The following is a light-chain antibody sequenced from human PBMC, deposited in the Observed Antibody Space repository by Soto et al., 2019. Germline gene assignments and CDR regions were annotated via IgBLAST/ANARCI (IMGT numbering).Light chain of an antibody. CDR2: SNN. J-gene: IGLJ1*01. CDR1: VSNIGSTT. V-gene: IGLV1-44*01. Sequence: QSVLTQPPSASGTPGQRVTISCSGSVSNIGSTTVNWYQQLPGTAPKLLIYSNNQRPSGVPDRFSGSNSGTSASLAISGLRSEDEGDYYCAAWDDNLIGPVFGAGTKVTVL. CDR3: AAWDDNLIGPV.